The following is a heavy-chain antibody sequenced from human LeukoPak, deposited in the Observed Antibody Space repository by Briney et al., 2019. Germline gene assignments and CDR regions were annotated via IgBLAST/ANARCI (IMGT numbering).Heavy chain of an antibody. V-gene: IGHV3-74*01. D-gene: IGHD3-22*01. CDR3: ARDKGDYDTSGSLFVF. CDR1: GFTFSNYW. CDR2: IYTDGSST. J-gene: IGHJ4*02. Sequence: PGGSLRLSCAASGFTFSNYWMHWVRQAPGKGLVWVSRIYTDGSSTNYADSVKGRFTISRDNAKNTLYLQMNSLRAEDTAVYYCARDKGDYDTSGSLFVFGGQGTLVTVSS.